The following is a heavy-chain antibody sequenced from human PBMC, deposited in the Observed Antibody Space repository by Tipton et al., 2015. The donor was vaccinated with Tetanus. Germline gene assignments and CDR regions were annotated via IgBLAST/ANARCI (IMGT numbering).Heavy chain of an antibody. CDR2: IKEDGSEM. CDR3: ARVGISQNAYSYVYHGLDV. D-gene: IGHD5-18*01. CDR1: GFTFRSYW. V-gene: IGHV3-7*01. J-gene: IGHJ6*02. Sequence: SLRLSCVASGFTFRSYWMSWVRQAPGKGLEWVANIKEDGSEMYYADSVKGRFTISRDNARNSLSVHMNSLTAEDTAVYYCARVGISQNAYSYVYHGLDVWGQGTTVTVSS.